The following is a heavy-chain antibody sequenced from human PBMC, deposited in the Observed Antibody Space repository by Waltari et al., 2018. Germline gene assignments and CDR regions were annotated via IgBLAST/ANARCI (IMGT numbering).Heavy chain of an antibody. CDR2: ISWNSGSI. CDR1: GFTFDIYA. V-gene: IGHV3-9*01. D-gene: IGHD3-10*01. J-gene: IGHJ4*02. Sequence: EVQLVESGGGLVQPGRSLRLSCAASGFTFDIYAMHWVRQAPGKGLEWVSGISWNSGSIGYADSVKGRFTISRDNAKNSLYLQMNSLRAEDTALYYCAKDGYYGSGSYYDYWGQGTLVTVSS. CDR3: AKDGYYGSGSYYDY.